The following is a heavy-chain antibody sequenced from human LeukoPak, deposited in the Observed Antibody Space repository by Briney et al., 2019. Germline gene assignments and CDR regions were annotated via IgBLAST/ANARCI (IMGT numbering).Heavy chain of an antibody. Sequence: SGTLSLTCAVSGGSISSSNWWSWIRQPPGKGLEWIGEIYHSGSTNYNPSLKSRVTISVDTSKNQFSLKLSSVTAADTAVYYCARQGYYDSSGYYPFDYWGQGTLVTVSS. CDR2: IYHSGST. D-gene: IGHD3-22*01. V-gene: IGHV4-4*02. J-gene: IGHJ4*02. CDR1: GGSISSSNW. CDR3: ARQGYYDSSGYYPFDY.